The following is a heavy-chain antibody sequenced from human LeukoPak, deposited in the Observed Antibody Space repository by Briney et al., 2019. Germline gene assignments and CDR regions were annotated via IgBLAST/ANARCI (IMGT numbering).Heavy chain of an antibody. CDR1: GFTFSSYW. V-gene: IGHV3-74*01. CDR3: ARDLVVTSAY. Sequence: GGSLRLSCAASGFTFSSYWMHWVRQAPGEGLVWVSRINGDGSSTTYADSVKGRFTISRDNAKNTLYLQMNGLRSEDTAVYYCARDLVVTSAYWGQGTLVTVSS. J-gene: IGHJ4*02. D-gene: IGHD3-22*01. CDR2: INGDGSST.